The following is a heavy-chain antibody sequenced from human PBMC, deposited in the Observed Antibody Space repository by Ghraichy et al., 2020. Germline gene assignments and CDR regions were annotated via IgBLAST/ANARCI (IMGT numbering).Heavy chain of an antibody. D-gene: IGHD1-14*01. CDR3: VRSYKDGLRHFDY. J-gene: IGHJ4*02. Sequence: GGSLRLSCAASGFSFTDYWMHWVRQTPGRGLEWVSHLNIDGTTVNYADSVKGRFTISRDNAKNTMYLQMISLTVEDMAVYYCVRSYKDGLRHFDYWGQGTLVTVSS. CDR1: GFSFTDYW. CDR2: LNIDGTTV. V-gene: IGHV3-74*01.